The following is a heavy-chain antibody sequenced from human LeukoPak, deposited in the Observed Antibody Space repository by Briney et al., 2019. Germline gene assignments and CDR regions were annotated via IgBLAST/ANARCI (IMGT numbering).Heavy chain of an antibody. CDR2: IYYGGST. V-gene: IGHV4-39*02. D-gene: IGHD1-26*01. Sequence: KPSETLSLTCTVSGGSISSSSYYWGWIRQSPGKGLEWIGSIYYGGSTYYNPSLKSRVTISVDTSKNQFSLKLSSVTAADTAVYYCARDTRYSGSDYWGQGTLVTVSS. J-gene: IGHJ4*02. CDR3: ARDTRYSGSDY. CDR1: GGSISSSSYY.